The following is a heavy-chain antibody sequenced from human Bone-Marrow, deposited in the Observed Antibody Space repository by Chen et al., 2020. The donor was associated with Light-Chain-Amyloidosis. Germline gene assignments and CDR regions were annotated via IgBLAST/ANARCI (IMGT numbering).Heavy chain of an antibody. CDR1: GGSISSYY. CDR3: ARSRLMAGTGGFDY. D-gene: IGHD6-19*01. Sequence: QVQLQESGPGLVKPSETLSLTCTVSGGSISSYYWSWIRQPPGKGLEWIGYIYYSGSTNYNPSLKSRVTISVDTSKNQFSLKLSSVTAADTAVYYCARSRLMAGTGGFDYWGQGTLVTVSS. V-gene: IGHV4-59*01. CDR2: IYYSGST. J-gene: IGHJ4*02.